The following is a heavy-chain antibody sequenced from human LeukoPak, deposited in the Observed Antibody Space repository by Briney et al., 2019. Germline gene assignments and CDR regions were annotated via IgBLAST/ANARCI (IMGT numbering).Heavy chain of an antibody. CDR2: IYYSGST. CDR1: GGSISSYY. Sequence: KPSETLSLTCTVSGGSISSYYWSWIRQPPGKGLEWIGYIYYSGSTNYNPSLKSRVTISVDTSKNQFSLKLSSVTAADTAVYYCARDARSGWYFYAYWGQGTLVTVSS. V-gene: IGHV4-59*01. J-gene: IGHJ4*02. CDR3: ARDARSGWYFYAY. D-gene: IGHD6-19*01.